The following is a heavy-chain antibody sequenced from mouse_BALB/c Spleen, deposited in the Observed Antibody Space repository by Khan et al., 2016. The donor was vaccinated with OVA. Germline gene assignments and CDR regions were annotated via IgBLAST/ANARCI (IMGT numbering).Heavy chain of an antibody. CDR2: IFPRSDYT. D-gene: IGHD2-14*01. CDR1: GYTFTTYT. J-gene: IGHJ3*01. V-gene: IGHV1-4*01. CDR3: AREGAYYRSDGWFAY. Sequence: VQLQQSGAELARPGASVQMSCKTSGYTFTTYTMHWVKQRPGQVLEWIGYIFPRSDYTNSTQKFKDKATLTADKSPSTAYLLLSRLTSEDSAVYYCAREGAYYRSDGWFAYWGQGTLVTVSA.